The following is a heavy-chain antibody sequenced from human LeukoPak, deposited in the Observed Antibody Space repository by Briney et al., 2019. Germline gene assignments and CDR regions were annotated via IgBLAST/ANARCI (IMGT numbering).Heavy chain of an antibody. CDR1: GFTFSSYD. V-gene: IGHV3-13*01. D-gene: IGHD2-15*01. Sequence: GGSLRLSCAASGFTFSSYDMHWVRQATGKGLEWVSAIGTAGDTYYPGSVKGRFTISRDNSKNTLYLQMNSLRAEDTAVYYCAKDRCSGGSCWDHYFDYWGQGTLVTVSS. CDR2: IGTAGDT. J-gene: IGHJ4*02. CDR3: AKDRCSGGSCWDHYFDY.